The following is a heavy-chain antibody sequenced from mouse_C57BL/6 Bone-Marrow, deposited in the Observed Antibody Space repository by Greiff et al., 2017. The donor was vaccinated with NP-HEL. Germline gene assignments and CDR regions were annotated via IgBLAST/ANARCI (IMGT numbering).Heavy chain of an antibody. V-gene: IGHV5-6*02. J-gene: IGHJ3*01. CDR1: GFTFSSYG. Sequence: DVMLVESGGDLVKPGGSLKLSCAASGFTFSSYGMSWVRQTPDKRLEWVATISSGGSYTYYPDSVKGRFTISRDNAKNTLYLQMSSLKSEDTAMYYCARPIYYGSSYPFAYWGQGTLVTVSA. CDR3: ARPIYYGSSYPFAY. D-gene: IGHD1-1*01. CDR2: ISSGGSYT.